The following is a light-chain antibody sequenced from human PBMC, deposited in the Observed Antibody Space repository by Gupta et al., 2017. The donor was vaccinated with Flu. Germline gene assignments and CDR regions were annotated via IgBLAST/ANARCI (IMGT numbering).Light chain of an antibody. Sequence: DVVMSQSPLSLSVTLGQAASLSCRSSQRLVYKNGIPYLTWFQQRPCQSPRLLIYYVSNRDSGVPDRFSGSGSVTDFTLKSSRVEAVDVGVYYCMLGTHPWTFGQGTRLEI. J-gene: IGKJ2*02. CDR1: QRLVYKNGIPY. V-gene: IGKV2-30*01. CDR3: MLGTHPWT. CDR2: YVS.